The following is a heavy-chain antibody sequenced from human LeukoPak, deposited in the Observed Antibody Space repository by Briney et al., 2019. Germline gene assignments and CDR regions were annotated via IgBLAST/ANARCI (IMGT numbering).Heavy chain of an antibody. Sequence: PGGSLRLACAASGFIVSSKYMSWVRQAPGKGLEWISIIYSSGSTFYADSVKGRFTISRDKSKNTLYLQMNNLRAEDTAVYYCASSLASARAAGYYFDYWGQGTLVTVSS. CDR3: ASSLASARAAGYYFDY. V-gene: IGHV3-66*01. D-gene: IGHD6-6*01. CDR2: IYSSGST. CDR1: GFIVSSKY. J-gene: IGHJ4*02.